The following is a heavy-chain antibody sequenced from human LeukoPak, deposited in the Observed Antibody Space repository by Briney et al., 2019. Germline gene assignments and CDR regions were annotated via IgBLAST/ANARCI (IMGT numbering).Heavy chain of an antibody. Sequence: PSETLSLTCTVSGGSITGYHWSWIRQPPGKGLEWIGYIYSSETTKYKPSLKSRVTILADTSKNQFSLKLASVTAADTAIYYCARRNDFDIWGQGTMVTVSS. CDR3: ARRNDFDI. CDR2: IYSSETT. V-gene: IGHV4-4*08. J-gene: IGHJ3*02. CDR1: GGSITGYH.